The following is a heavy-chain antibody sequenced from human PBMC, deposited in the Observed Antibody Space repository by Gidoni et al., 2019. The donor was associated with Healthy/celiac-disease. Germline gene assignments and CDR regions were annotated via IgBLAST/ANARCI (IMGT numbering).Heavy chain of an antibody. D-gene: IGHD6-13*01. CDR3: ARGSRTPHISSSPKRVQYYYYGMDV. J-gene: IGHJ6*02. Sequence: QVQLVESGGGVVQPGRSLRLSCAASGFTFSSYGMHWVRQAPGKGLEWVPVISYDGSNKYYADSVKGRFTISRDNSKNTLYLQMNSLRAEDTAVYYCARGSRTPHISSSPKRVQYYYYGMDVWGQGTTVTVSS. CDR2: ISYDGSNK. V-gene: IGHV3-30*03. CDR1: GFTFSSYG.